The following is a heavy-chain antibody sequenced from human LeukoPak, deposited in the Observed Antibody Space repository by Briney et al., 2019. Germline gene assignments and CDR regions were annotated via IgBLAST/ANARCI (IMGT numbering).Heavy chain of an antibody. CDR1: GFTFSSYG. V-gene: IGHV3-33*01. Sequence: GGSLRLPCAASGFTFSSYGMHWVRQAPGKGLEWVAVIWYDGSNKYYVDSVEGRFTISRDNSKNTLYLQMNSLRAEDTAVYYCARGAYGSGTYHDFDIWGQGTMVTVSS. CDR2: IWYDGSNK. CDR3: ARGAYGSGTYHDFDI. D-gene: IGHD3-10*01. J-gene: IGHJ3*02.